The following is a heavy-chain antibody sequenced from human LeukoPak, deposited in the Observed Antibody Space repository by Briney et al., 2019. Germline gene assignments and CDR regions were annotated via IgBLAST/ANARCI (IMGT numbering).Heavy chain of an antibody. J-gene: IGHJ4*02. V-gene: IGHV3-7*03. CDR3: ARGATYAYYQDY. Sequence: GGSLRLSCAASGFTFSNYWMSWVRQAPGKGLEWVGNINQDGNEKYYVDSVKGRFTISRDNAKNSLYLQMNSLRAEDTAVYYCARGATYAYYQDYWGQGTLVTVSS. D-gene: IGHD1-26*01. CDR2: INQDGNEK. CDR1: GFTFSNYW.